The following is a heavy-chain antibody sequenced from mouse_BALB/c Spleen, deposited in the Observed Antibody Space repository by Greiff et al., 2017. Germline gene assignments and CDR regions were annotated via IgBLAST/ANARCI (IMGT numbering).Heavy chain of an antibody. V-gene: IGHV5-17*02. J-gene: IGHJ1*01. CDR2: ISSGSSTI. D-gene: IGHD1-1*01. Sequence: EVKLMESGGGLVQPGGSRKLSCAASGFTFSSFGMHWVRQAPEKGLEWVAYISSGSSTIYYADTVKGRFTISGDNPKNTLFLQMTSLRSEDTAMYYCAGSGSSYWYFEGWGAGTTVTGSS. CDR3: AGSGSSYWYFEG. CDR1: GFTFSSFG.